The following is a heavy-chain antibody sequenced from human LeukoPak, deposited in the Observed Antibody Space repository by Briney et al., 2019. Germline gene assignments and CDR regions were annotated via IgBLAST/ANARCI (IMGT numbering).Heavy chain of an antibody. CDR1: GGSINSYS. V-gene: IGHV4-59*01. CDR2: VYYSGST. J-gene: IGHJ5*02. Sequence: SETLSLTCTGSGGSINSYSWSWIRQPPGKGLEWIGNVYYSGSTSYNPSLKSRVTISVDTSKNQFSLKLTSVTAADTALYYCARAALGFCSAGNCYALDPWGQGTLVTVSS. D-gene: IGHD2-15*01. CDR3: ARAALGFCSAGNCYALDP.